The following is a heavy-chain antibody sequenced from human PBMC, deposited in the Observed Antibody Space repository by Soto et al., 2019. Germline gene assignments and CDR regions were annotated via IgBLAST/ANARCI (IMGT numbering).Heavy chain of an antibody. V-gene: IGHV3-74*01. CDR1: GFTFSSYW. J-gene: IGHJ4*02. Sequence: AASGFTFSSYWMHWVRQAPGKGLVWVSRISNEGSSTSYADSVKGRFTISRDNAENTLFLQVNSLRAEDTAVYYCARVHYCSSTSCYSYFDYWGQGTLVTVSS. CDR3: ARVHYCSSTSCYSYFDY. CDR2: ISNEGSST. D-gene: IGHD2-2*01.